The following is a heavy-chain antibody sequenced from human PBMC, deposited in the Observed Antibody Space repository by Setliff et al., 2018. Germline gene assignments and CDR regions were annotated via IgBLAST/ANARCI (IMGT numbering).Heavy chain of an antibody. Sequence: AGGSLRLSCAASGFTFSSYWMSWVRQAPGKGLEWVANIKQDGSEKYYVDSVKGRFTISRDNAKNSLYLQMNSLRAEDTAVYYCAKNGFGVVALGVNNWFDPWGQGTLVTVSS. CDR2: IKQDGSEK. V-gene: IGHV3-7*03. D-gene: IGHD3-10*01. CDR1: GFTFSSYW. CDR3: AKNGFGVVALGVNNWFDP. J-gene: IGHJ5*02.